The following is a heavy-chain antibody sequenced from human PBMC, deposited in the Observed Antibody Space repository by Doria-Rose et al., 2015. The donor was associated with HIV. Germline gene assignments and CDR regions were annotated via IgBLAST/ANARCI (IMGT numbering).Heavy chain of an antibody. CDR3: ARIKSSRWYHKYYFDF. J-gene: IGHJ4*02. D-gene: IGHD6-13*01. V-gene: IGHV2-26*01. Sequence: QESGPVLVKPTETLTLTCTVFGVSLSSPGMGVSWIRQPPGKALEWLANIFSDDERSYKTTLNSRLNISRGTSKSQVVLTMTDMDPVDTAKYYCARIKSSRWYHKYYFDFWGQGALVIVSA. CDR1: GVSLSSPGMG. CDR2: IFSDDER.